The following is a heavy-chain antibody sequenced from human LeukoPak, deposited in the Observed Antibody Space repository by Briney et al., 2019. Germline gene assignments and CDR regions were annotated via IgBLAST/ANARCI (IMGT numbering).Heavy chain of an antibody. V-gene: IGHV4-34*01. J-gene: IGHJ4*02. CDR1: GGSFSGYY. D-gene: IGHD3-3*01. CDR3: ARGLDFWSGYLDY. CDR2: INHSGST. Sequence: SETLSLTCAVYGGSFSGYYWSWIRQPPGKGLEWIGEINHSGSTNYNPPLKSRVTISVDTSKNQFSLKLSSVTAADTAVYYCARGLDFWSGYLDYWGQGTLVTVSS.